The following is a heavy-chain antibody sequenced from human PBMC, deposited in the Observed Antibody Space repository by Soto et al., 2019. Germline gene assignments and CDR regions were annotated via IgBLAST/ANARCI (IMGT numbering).Heavy chain of an antibody. D-gene: IGHD3-9*01. V-gene: IGHV1-69*02. CDR3: ARGSKLRREAILTGYSDWFDP. CDR1: GGTFSSYT. Sequence: QVQLVQSGAEVKKPGSSVKVSCKASGGTFSSYTISWVRQAPGQGLEWMGRIIPILGIANYAQKFQGRVTITADKSTSTAYMELSSLRSEDTAVYYCARGSKLRREAILTGYSDWFDPWGQGTLVTVSS. CDR2: IIPILGIA. J-gene: IGHJ5*02.